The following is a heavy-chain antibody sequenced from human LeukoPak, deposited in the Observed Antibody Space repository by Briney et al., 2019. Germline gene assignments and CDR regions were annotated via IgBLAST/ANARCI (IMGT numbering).Heavy chain of an antibody. CDR3: ARALITSPFYFDY. CDR1: GFAFDEHG. V-gene: IGHV3-20*04. Sequence: GGSLRLSCTASGFAFDEHGMTWVRQVPGKGLEWVSGINWSGKSTSYGDPVRGRFTISRDNAKNSLSLQMDSLRAEDTALYYCARALITSPFYFDYWGQGTLVTVSS. J-gene: IGHJ4*02. D-gene: IGHD3-22*01. CDR2: INWSGKST.